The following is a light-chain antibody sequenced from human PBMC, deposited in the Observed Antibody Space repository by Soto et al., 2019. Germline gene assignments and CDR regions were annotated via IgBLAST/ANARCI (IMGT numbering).Light chain of an antibody. CDR2: GAS. CDR3: QQYGSSPPRFT. V-gene: IGKV3-20*01. J-gene: IGKJ3*01. Sequence: EIVLTQSPGTLSLSPGERATLSCRASQSFSSSYLAWYQQKPGQAPRLLIYGASSRATGIPDRFSGSGSGTDFTLTISRLEPEDFAVYYCQQYGSSPPRFTFGPGTKVDIK. CDR1: QSFSSSY.